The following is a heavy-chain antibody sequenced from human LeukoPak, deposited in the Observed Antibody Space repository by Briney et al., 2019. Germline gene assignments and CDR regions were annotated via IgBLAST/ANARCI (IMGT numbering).Heavy chain of an antibody. D-gene: IGHD3-10*01. CDR3: ARPRITMVRGIWDP. CDR1: GGSISSYY. CDR2: IHYSGSS. V-gene: IGHV4-39*01. Sequence: PSETLSLTCTVSGGSISSYYWGWIRQPPGKGLEWIGSIHYSGSSYYNPSLKSRVTISVDTSKNEFSLKLSSVTATDTAVYYCARPRITMVRGIWDPWGQGTLVTVSS. J-gene: IGHJ5*02.